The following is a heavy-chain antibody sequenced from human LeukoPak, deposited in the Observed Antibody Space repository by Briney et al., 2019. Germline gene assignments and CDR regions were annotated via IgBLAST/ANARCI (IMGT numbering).Heavy chain of an antibody. CDR2: ISSSSSYI. CDR3: ATTPTAMGKLLFDS. D-gene: IGHD5-18*01. Sequence: PGGSLRLSCAASGFTFSSYSMNWVRQAPGKWLEWVSPISSSSSYIYYGDSVKGRFTISRDNAKNSLYLQMNSLRAEDTAVYYCATTPTAMGKLLFDSWGQGTLVTVSS. V-gene: IGHV3-21*01. CDR1: GFTFSSYS. J-gene: IGHJ4*02.